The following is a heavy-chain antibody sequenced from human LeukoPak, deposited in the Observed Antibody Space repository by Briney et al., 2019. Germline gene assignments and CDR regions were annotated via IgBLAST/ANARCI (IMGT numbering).Heavy chain of an antibody. CDR2: ISGSGGST. J-gene: IGHJ4*02. CDR1: GFTFSSYA. D-gene: IGHD2/OR15-2a*01. Sequence: GRSLRLSYAPSGFTFSSYAMSWVRQAPGKRLEWVSAISGSGGSTYYAESVKGRFTISRDNSKNSLYLQMNSLRAEDTAVYYCAKDPLVISQGYFDYWGQRTLVTVSS. CDR3: AKDPLVISQGYFDY. V-gene: IGHV3-23*01.